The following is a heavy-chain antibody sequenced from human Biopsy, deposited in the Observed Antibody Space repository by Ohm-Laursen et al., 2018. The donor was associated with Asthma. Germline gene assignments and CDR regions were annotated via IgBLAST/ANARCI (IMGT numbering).Heavy chain of an antibody. V-gene: IGHV3-53*01. CDR3: ARAYGGSFFSGSFDI. Sequence: SLRLSCAASGFTVSTNGMSWVRQPPGKGLKWVSVIYSGGGTYYADSVQGRVTISRDNSKNTLSPQMNSLRAEDTAVYYCARAYGGSFFSGSFDIWGQGTMVTVSS. CDR1: GFTVSTNG. J-gene: IGHJ3*02. D-gene: IGHD4-23*01. CDR2: IYSGGGT.